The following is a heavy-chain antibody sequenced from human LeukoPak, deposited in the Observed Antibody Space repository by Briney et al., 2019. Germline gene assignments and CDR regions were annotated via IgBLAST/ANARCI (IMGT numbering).Heavy chain of an antibody. CDR2: ISYDGSYK. Sequence: GGSLRLSCAASGFSFSSYSMHWVRQAPGKGLEWVAIISYDGSYKSYADSVKGRFTISRDYSYNTLYLQMKSLRTDDTAVYYCARDPLRWLRLGGNWFDPWGQGTLVTVSS. D-gene: IGHD5-12*01. V-gene: IGHV3-30*04. CDR1: GFSFSSYS. CDR3: ARDPLRWLRLGGNWFDP. J-gene: IGHJ5*02.